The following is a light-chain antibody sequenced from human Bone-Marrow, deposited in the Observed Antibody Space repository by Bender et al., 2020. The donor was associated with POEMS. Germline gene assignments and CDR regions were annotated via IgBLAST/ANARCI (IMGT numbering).Light chain of an antibody. V-gene: IGLV3-21*02. CDR3: QVWDTSGDHPGV. CDR2: DDS. CDR1: NFGSKR. J-gene: IGLJ1*01. Sequence: SYVLTQSPSVSVAPGQTARITCGGSNFGSKRVHWYQQKPGQAPVLVVYDDSGRPSGIPERFSGSNSGNTATLTISRVEGGDEADYYCQVWDTSGDHPGVFGTGTKVTVL.